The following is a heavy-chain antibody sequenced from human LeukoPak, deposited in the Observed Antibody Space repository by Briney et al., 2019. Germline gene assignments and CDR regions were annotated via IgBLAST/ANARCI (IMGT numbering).Heavy chain of an antibody. CDR3: ARGVAARPGGH. Sequence: ALVKVSCKASGYTFTGYYMHWVRQAPGQGLEWMGWINPNSGGTNYAQKFQGRVTMTRDTSITTAYMELSRLTSDDTAVYYCARGVAARPGGHCGQGTLVTVSS. D-gene: IGHD6-6*01. V-gene: IGHV1-2*02. J-gene: IGHJ4*02. CDR2: INPNSGGT. CDR1: GYTFTGYY.